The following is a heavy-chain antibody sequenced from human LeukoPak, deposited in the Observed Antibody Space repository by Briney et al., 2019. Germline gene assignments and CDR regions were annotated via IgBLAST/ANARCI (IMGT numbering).Heavy chain of an antibody. CDR3: AKAEQQLSYTYDAFDI. CDR2: ISWDGSST. D-gene: IGHD6-13*01. Sequence: QPGGSLRLSCAASGFTFDDYTMHWVRQTPGKGLEWVSFISWDGSSTFYADSVKGRFTISRDNSKNSLFLQMNTLRTEDTALYYCAKAEQQLSYTYDAFDIWGQGTMVTVSS. V-gene: IGHV3-43*01. J-gene: IGHJ3*02. CDR1: GFTFDDYT.